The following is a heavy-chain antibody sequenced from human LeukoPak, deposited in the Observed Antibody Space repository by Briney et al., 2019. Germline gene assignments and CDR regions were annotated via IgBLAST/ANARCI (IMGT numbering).Heavy chain of an antibody. CDR2: INPNSGGT. J-gene: IGHJ5*02. CDR3: ARDLSSSWYWFDP. CDR1: GNTFTGYY. V-gene: IGHV1-2*02. Sequence: ASVKVSCKASGNTFTGYYRHWVQQAPGQGLEWMGWINPNSGGTNYAQKFQGRVTMTRDTSISTAYMELSRLRSDDTAVYYCARDLSSSWYWFDPWGQGTLVTVSS. D-gene: IGHD6-13*01.